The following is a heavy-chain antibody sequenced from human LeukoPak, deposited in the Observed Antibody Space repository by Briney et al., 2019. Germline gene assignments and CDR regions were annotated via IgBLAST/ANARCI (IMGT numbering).Heavy chain of an antibody. D-gene: IGHD1-20*01. CDR3: ARERVTGTFDY. CDR1: GGSISGDY. Sequence: SETLSLTCTVSGGSISGDYWSWIRQPPGKGLEWIGYIYYSGNTNYNPSLKSRVTMSVDTSKNQFSLKLNSVTAADTAVYYCARERVTGTFDYWGQGTLVTVSS. J-gene: IGHJ4*02. CDR2: IYYSGNT. V-gene: IGHV4-59*01.